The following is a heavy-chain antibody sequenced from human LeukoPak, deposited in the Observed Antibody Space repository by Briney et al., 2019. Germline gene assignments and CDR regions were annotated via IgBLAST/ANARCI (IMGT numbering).Heavy chain of an antibody. CDR1: GFTFSSHW. CDR2: INQDGGEK. J-gene: IGHJ4*02. CDR3: ARDSYRALEY. D-gene: IGHD1-14*01. V-gene: IGHV3-7*01. Sequence: QAGGPLRLSCAASGFTFSSHWMNWVRQAPGKGLEWVAHINQDGGEKFYVDSVKGRFTISRDNAKNSLYLQMNSLRAEDTATYYCARDSYRALEYWGQGTLVTVSS.